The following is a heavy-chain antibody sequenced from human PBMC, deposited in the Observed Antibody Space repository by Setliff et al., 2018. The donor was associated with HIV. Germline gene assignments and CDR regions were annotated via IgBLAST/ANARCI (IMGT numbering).Heavy chain of an antibody. V-gene: IGHV1-69-2*01. D-gene: IGHD1-26*01. CDR1: GYTFTNYF. J-gene: IGHJ4*02. CDR2: VDPEDGET. CDR3: ATVRIVGATEFDY. Sequence: AASVKVSCKASGYTFTNYFMHWVRQAPGEGLEWAGRVDPEDGETRYAMKFQGSVTISADTSTDTTYLSLTSLRSQDTAVYYCATVRIVGATEFDYWGQGTVVTVSS.